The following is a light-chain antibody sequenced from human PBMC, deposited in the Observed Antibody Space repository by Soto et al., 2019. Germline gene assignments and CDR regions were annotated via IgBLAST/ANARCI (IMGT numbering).Light chain of an antibody. CDR3: QQYNSFSVN. CDR2: DAS. V-gene: IGKV1-5*01. Sequence: DIQMTQSPSTLSAFVGDRVTITCRASQTISTWLAWYQQKPGKAPKLLIFDASTLQSGVPSRFSGSGSGTKFTLTINSLQPDDIATYYCQQYNSFSVNFGRGTRLEI. J-gene: IGKJ5*01. CDR1: QTISTW.